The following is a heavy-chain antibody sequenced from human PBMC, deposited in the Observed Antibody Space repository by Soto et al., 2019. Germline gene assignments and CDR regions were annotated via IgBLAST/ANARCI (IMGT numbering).Heavy chain of an antibody. CDR1: GGSITNYY. CDR3: ARHGFGRLHGLVDV. CDR2: INYDGYS. J-gene: IGHJ6*02. V-gene: IGHV4-59*08. Sequence: QVQLQESGPGLVKPSETLSLTCTVSGGSITNYYCSWFRQPPGKGLEWIGYINYDGYSAYNLSLKRRVTLSRDASKTQFSPILESVTATDTAVYYCARHGFGRLHGLVDVWGPGTTVIVSS. D-gene: IGHD3-10*01.